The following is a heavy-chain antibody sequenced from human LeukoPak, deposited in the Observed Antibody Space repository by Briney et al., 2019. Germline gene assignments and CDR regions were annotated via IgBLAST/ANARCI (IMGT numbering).Heavy chain of an antibody. CDR3: AGGRAGTWALLFDH. Sequence: GGSLRLSCAASGFTFSTYWMSWVRQAPGKGLEWVANIKQDGSEKYYVDSVKGRFTISRDNAKNSLYLQMNSLRAEDTVVYYCAGGRAGTWALLFDHWGLGTLVTVSS. CDR1: GFTFSTYW. D-gene: IGHD6-19*01. V-gene: IGHV3-7*04. J-gene: IGHJ4*02. CDR2: IKQDGSEK.